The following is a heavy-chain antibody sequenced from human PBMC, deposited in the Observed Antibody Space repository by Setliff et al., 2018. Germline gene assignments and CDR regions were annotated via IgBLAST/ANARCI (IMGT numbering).Heavy chain of an antibody. J-gene: IGHJ4*02. D-gene: IGHD2-15*01. CDR3: TTRGDSSLGYCSGRSCYSGH. Sequence: GGSLRLSCTTSGFIFGDYAITWVRQAPGKGLEWVGFIRNKAYGGTTEYAASVKGRFTISRDESKSIAFLHMNDLKTEDTAVYFCTTRGDSSLGYCSGRSCYSGHWGQGTLGTVS. V-gene: IGHV3-49*04. CDR2: IRNKAYGGTT. CDR1: GFIFGDYA.